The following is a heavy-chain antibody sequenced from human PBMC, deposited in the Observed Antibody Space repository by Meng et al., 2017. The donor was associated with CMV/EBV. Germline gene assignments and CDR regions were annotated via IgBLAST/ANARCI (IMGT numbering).Heavy chain of an antibody. CDR1: GGTFSSYA. Sequence: ASVKVSCKASGGTFSSYAISWVRQAPGQGLEWMGWINPNSGGTNYAQKFQGRVTMTRDTSISTAYMELSRLRSDDTAVYYCARDRVVRIVGATTDWFDPWGQGTLVTVSS. CDR2: INPNSGGT. V-gene: IGHV1-2*02. J-gene: IGHJ5*02. D-gene: IGHD1-26*01. CDR3: ARDRVVRIVGATTDWFDP.